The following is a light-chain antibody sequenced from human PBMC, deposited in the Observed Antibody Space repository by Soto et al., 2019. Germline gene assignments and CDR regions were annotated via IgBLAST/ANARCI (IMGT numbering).Light chain of an antibody. CDR3: QQYGSTPLT. V-gene: IGKV3-20*01. Sequence: EIVLKQSPDTLSLSPGERATLSCRASQSVRSNYLAWYQQKPGQAPRFLIYDASSSATGIPDRFSGSGSGTDFTLTISRLEPEDFAVYYCQQYGSTPLTFGGGTKVDIQ. CDR2: DAS. J-gene: IGKJ4*01. CDR1: QSVRSNY.